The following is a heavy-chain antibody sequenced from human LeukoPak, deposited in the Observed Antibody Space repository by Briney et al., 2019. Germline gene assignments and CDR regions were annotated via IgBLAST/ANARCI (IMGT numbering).Heavy chain of an antibody. D-gene: IGHD3-10*01. CDR1: GGSFSGYY. J-gene: IGHJ4*02. CDR2: INHSGST. CDR3: AREGDYGSGSRGFDY. Sequence: SETLSLTCAVYGGSFSGYYWSWIRQPPGKGLEWIGEINHSGSTNYNPSLKSRVTISVDTSKNQFSLKLSSVTAADTAVYYCAREGDYGSGSRGFDYWGRGTLVTVSS. V-gene: IGHV4-34*01.